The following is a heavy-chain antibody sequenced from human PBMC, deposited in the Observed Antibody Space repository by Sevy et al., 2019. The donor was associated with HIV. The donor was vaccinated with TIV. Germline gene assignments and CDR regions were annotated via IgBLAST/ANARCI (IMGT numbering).Heavy chain of an antibody. D-gene: IGHD4-4*01. CDR1: GGSISDHY. V-gene: IGHV4-59*08. Sequence: SETLSLTCTVSGGSISDHYWSWIRQPPGKGLEWIGYFYYGSGTTKYNPSLKSRVTISIDTSKNQFSLKVSSVTAADTAVYYCARQGATLTTLYAFHIWGQGTIVTVSS. CDR2: FYYGSGTT. CDR3: ARQGATLTTLYAFHI. J-gene: IGHJ3*02.